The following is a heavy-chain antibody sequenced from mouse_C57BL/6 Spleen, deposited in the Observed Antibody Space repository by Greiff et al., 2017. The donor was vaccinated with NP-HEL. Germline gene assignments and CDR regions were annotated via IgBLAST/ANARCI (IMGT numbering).Heavy chain of an antibody. Sequence: DVMLVESGGGLVKPGGSLKLSCAASGFTFSSYAMSWVRQTPEKRLEWVATISDGGSYTYYPDNVKGRFTISRDNAKNNLYLQMSHLKSEDTAMYYCARPFTTVVPHFDYWGQGTTLTVSS. D-gene: IGHD1-1*01. CDR3: ARPFTTVVPHFDY. CDR2: ISDGGSYT. J-gene: IGHJ2*01. CDR1: GFTFSSYA. V-gene: IGHV5-4*03.